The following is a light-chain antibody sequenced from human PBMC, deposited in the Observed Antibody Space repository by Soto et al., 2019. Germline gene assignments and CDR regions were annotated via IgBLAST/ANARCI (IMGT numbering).Light chain of an antibody. J-gene: IGKJ1*01. V-gene: IGKV1-5*03. Sequence: DIQMTQYTPTLSGSVEGRVTVACLACQSFSSWLAWYQQKPGKAPKLLIYKASTLKSGFPSRFSGSGSGTEFTLTISSLQPDDFATYYCQHYNSYSETFGQGTKVDIK. CDR3: QHYNSYSET. CDR2: KAS. CDR1: QSFSSW.